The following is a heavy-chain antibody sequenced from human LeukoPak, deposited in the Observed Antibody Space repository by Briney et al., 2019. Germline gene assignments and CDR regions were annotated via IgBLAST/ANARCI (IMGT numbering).Heavy chain of an antibody. D-gene: IGHD5-24*01. CDR3: ARVKDGPGAFDI. J-gene: IGHJ3*02. CDR1: GFTFSSYG. Sequence: GGSLRLSCAASGFTFSSYGMHWVHQAPGKGLEWVAFIRYDGSNKYYADSVKGRFTISRDNSKNTLYLQMNSLRAEDTAVYYCARVKDGPGAFDIWGQGTMVTVSS. V-gene: IGHV3-30*02. CDR2: IRYDGSNK.